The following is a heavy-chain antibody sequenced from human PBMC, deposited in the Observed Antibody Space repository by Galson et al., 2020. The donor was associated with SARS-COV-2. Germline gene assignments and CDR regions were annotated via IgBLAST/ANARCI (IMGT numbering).Heavy chain of an antibody. J-gene: IGHJ4*02. CDR2: ISAYNGNT. Sequence: ASVKVSCKASGYTFTSYGISWVRQAPGQGLEWMGWISAYNGNTNYAQKLQGRVTMTTDTSTSTAYMELRSLRSDDTAVYYCAREPPLYGGNSEGFDYWGQGTLVTVSS. CDR1: GYTFTSYG. V-gene: IGHV1-18*01. D-gene: IGHD4-17*01. CDR3: AREPPLYGGNSEGFDY.